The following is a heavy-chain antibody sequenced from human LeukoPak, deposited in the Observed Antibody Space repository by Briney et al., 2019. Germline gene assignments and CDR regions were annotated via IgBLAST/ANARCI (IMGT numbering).Heavy chain of an antibody. V-gene: IGHV3-9*01. CDR2: ISWNSGSI. CDR3: ARAGYSSSLPLEG. J-gene: IGHJ4*02. Sequence: GGSLRLSCAASGFTFDDYAMHWVRQAPGKGLEWVSGISWNSGSIGYADSVKGRFTISRDNAKNSLYLQMNSLRAEDTAVYYCARAGYSSSLPLEGWGQGTLVTVSS. D-gene: IGHD6-13*01. CDR1: GFTFDDYA.